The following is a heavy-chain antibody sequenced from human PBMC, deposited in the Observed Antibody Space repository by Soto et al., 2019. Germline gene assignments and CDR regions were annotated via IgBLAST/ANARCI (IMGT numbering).Heavy chain of an antibody. CDR1: GFTFSSYE. Sequence: GSLRLSCAASGFTFSSYEMNWVRQAPGKGLEWVSYISSSGSTIYYADSVKGRFTISRDNAKNSLYLQMNSLRAEDTAVYYCARGTASIPRPDAFDVWGQGTMVTVSS. J-gene: IGHJ3*01. D-gene: IGHD6-6*01. CDR3: ARGTASIPRPDAFDV. CDR2: ISSSGSTI. V-gene: IGHV3-48*03.